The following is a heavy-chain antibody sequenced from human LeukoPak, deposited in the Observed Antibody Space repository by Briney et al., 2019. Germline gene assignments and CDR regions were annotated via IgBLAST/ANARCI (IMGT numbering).Heavy chain of an antibody. CDR2: INPNSGGT. D-gene: IGHD6-13*01. Sequence: GSVKVSCKASGYTFTGYYMHWVRQAPGQGLEWMGWINPNSGGTNYAQKFQGWVTMTRDTSISTAYMELSRLRSDDTAVYYCARKGYIAAAGYYFDYWGQGTLVTVSS. J-gene: IGHJ4*02. V-gene: IGHV1-2*04. CDR3: ARKGYIAAAGYYFDY. CDR1: GYTFTGYY.